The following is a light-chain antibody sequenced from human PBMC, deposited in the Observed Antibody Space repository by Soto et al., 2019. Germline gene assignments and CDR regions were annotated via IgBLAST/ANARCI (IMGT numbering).Light chain of an antibody. J-gene: IGKJ4*01. Sequence: EFVLTQSPGTLSLSPGERATLSCSASQTVRNNYLAWYQQKPGQAPRLLIYDASSRATGIPDRFSGGGSGTDFTLTISRLEPEDFAVYYCQQRSNWPPLTFGGGTKVDIK. CDR1: QTVRNNY. CDR2: DAS. CDR3: QQRSNWPPLT. V-gene: IGKV3D-20*02.